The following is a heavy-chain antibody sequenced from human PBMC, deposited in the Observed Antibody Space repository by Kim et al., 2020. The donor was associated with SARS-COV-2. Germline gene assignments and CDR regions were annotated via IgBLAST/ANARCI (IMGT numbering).Heavy chain of an antibody. J-gene: IGHJ5*02. CDR1: GFTFSSYW. V-gene: IGHV3-7*01. D-gene: IGHD3-9*01. Sequence: GGSLRLSCAASGFTFSSYWMSWVRQAPGKGLEWVANIKQDGSEKYYVDSVKGRFTISRDNAKNSLYLQMNSLRAEDTAVYYCAREKGDKNYDILTTNWFDPWGQGTLVTVSS. CDR2: IKQDGSEK. CDR3: AREKGDKNYDILTTNWFDP.